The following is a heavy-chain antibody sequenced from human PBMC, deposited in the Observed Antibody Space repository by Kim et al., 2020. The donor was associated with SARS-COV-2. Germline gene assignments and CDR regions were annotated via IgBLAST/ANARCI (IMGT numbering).Heavy chain of an antibody. CDR3: ASSVEYQTPDDSY. Sequence: PSVKVSCKASGGTFSSYAISWVRQAPGQGLEWMARIIPILGIANYAQKFQGRVTITADKSTSTAYMELSSLRSEDTAVYYCASSVEYQTPDDSYWGQGTLVTVSS. J-gene: IGHJ4*02. CDR2: IIPILGIA. D-gene: IGHD2-2*01. CDR1: GGTFSSYA. V-gene: IGHV1-69*04.